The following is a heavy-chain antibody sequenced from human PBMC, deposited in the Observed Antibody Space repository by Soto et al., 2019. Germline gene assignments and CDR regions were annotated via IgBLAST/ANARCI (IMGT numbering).Heavy chain of an antibody. D-gene: IGHD3-10*01. J-gene: IGHJ6*02. Sequence: QVQLQESGPGLVKPSETLSLICSDSGGSISSHNWGWIRLPPGKGLEWIGYIRDSGDTSYNPSLTSRVPMSLDTAKKKCSLKLTSVTAADTAVYYCVRRWFGALHGLVDVWGQGTTVTVSS. CDR1: GGSISSHN. CDR3: VRRWFGALHGLVDV. CDR2: IRDSGDT. V-gene: IGHV4-59*08.